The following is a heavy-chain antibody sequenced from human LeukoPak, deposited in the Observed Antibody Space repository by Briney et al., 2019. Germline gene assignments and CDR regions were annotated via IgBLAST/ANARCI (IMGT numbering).Heavy chain of an antibody. CDR1: GGTFSSYT. D-gene: IGHD3-10*01. CDR3: ARKGGLGTYGIFDY. V-gene: IGHV1-69*02. Sequence: SVKVSCMASGGTFSSYTISWVRQAPGQGLEWMGRIIPILGEPDYAQKFQGRVTITADMSTGTAYMELSSLRSEDTAVYYCARKGGLGTYGIFDYWGQGTLVTVSS. CDR2: IIPILGEP. J-gene: IGHJ4*02.